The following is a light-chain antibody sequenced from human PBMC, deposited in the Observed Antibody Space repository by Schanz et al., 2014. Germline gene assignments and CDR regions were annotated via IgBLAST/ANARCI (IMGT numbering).Light chain of an antibody. CDR3: AAWDDSLSGPV. V-gene: IGLV1-44*01. CDR2: SNN. CDR1: SSNIGGNT. J-gene: IGLJ3*02. Sequence: QSVLTQPPSVSGAPGQRVTISCSGSSSNIGGNTVNWYQQLPGTAPKLLIYSNNQRPSGVPDRFSGSKSGTSASLAISGLQSEDEADYYCAAWDDSLSGPVFGGGTKLTVL.